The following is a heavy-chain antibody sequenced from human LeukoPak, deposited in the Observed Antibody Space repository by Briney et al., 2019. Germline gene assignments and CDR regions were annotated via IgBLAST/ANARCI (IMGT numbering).Heavy chain of an antibody. Sequence: ASVKVSCKASGYTFTSYGISWVRQAPGQGLEWMGWISAYNGNTNYAQKLQGRVTMTTDTSSSTAYMELRSLRSDDTAVYYCARAWSGYYTGSSYYFDYWGQGTLVTVSS. D-gene: IGHD3-3*01. CDR1: GYTFTSYG. CDR2: ISAYNGNT. V-gene: IGHV1-18*01. CDR3: ARAWSGYYTGSSYYFDY. J-gene: IGHJ4*02.